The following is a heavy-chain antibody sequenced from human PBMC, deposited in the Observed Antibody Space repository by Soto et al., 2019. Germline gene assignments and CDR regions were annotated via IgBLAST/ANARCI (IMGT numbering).Heavy chain of an antibody. CDR3: AGEDITMATGYFDY. Sequence: GESLKISCKASGYSFTSYWINWVRQMPGKGLEWMGRIDPSDSEINYSPSFQGHVTISADKSISTAYLQWSSLKASDTATYYCAGEDITMATGYFDYWGQGTLVNVSA. D-gene: IGHD5-18*01. V-gene: IGHV5-10-1*01. J-gene: IGHJ4*02. CDR2: IDPSDSEI. CDR1: GYSFTSYW.